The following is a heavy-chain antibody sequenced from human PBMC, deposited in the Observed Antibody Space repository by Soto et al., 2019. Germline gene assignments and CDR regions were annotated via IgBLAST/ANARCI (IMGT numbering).Heavy chain of an antibody. CDR3: ARAGQYYDASGYAD. V-gene: IGHV1-18*01. J-gene: IGHJ4*02. D-gene: IGHD3-22*01. CDR1: GSSFATSA. Sequence: QVKLVQSETEVKKPGAPIKVPCKASGSSFATSAMTGVRQAPGQGLGWMGWISVYNGNTNYDQKLQDRVTMTTDTSTNTAYLEVRNLRSDDTAVYYCARAGQYYDASGYADWGQGTLVTVSS. CDR2: ISVYNGNT.